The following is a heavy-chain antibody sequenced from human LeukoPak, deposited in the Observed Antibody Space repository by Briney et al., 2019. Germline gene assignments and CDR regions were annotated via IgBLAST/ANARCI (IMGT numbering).Heavy chain of an antibody. CDR1: GFTFSSYS. J-gene: IGHJ4*02. D-gene: IGHD6-19*01. V-gene: IGHV3-48*01. CDR3: AKDHGFYNSGWNPLFDY. Sequence: GGSLRLSCAASGFTFSSYSMNWVRRAPGKGLEWVSYIGSSSSTIYYADSVKVRFTISRDNARNSLYLQMISLRAEDTATYYCAKDHGFYNSGWNPLFDYWGRGTLVTVSS. CDR2: IGSSSSTI.